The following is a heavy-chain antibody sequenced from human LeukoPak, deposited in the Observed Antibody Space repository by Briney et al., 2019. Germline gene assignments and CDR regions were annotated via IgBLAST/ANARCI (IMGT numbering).Heavy chain of an antibody. V-gene: IGHV4-59*08. CDR2: FYYSGST. D-gene: IGHD3-10*01. CDR3: ASVARGGYYGMDV. J-gene: IGHJ6*02. Sequence: PSETLSLTCTVSGGSISSYYWSWIRQPPGKGLEWIGYFYYSGSTNYNPSLKSRVTISVDTSKNQFSLKLSSVTAADTAVYYCASVARGGYYGMDVWGQGTTVTVSS. CDR1: GGSISSYY.